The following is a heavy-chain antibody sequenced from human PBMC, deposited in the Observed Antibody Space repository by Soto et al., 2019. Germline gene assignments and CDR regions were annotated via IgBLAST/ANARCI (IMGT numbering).Heavy chain of an antibody. CDR2: IDPSDSYT. D-gene: IGHD6-13*01. Sequence: GEALKISCKGSGYSFTSYWISWVRQMPGKGLERMGRIDPSDSYTNYSQSFQGHVTISADKSISTAYLQWSSLKASDTAMYYCARTAAAGKAYYYYGMDVWGQGTTVTVSS. J-gene: IGHJ6*02. V-gene: IGHV5-10-1*01. CDR3: ARTAAAGKAYYYYGMDV. CDR1: GYSFTSYW.